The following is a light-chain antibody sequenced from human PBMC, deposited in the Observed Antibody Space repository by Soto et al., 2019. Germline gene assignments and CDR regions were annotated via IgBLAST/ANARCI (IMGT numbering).Light chain of an antibody. CDR2: SAS. CDR1: QDIGNW. Sequence: DIQVTQSPPSMAASVGDRVTITCRASQDIGNWMTWYQQKPGKAPKLLIYSASTLVRGVPSRFSGSGSGTEFTLTISGLQPEDSLTYYCQQAKSFPITFGHGTRLDIK. J-gene: IGKJ5*01. CDR3: QQAKSFPIT. V-gene: IGKV1-12*01.